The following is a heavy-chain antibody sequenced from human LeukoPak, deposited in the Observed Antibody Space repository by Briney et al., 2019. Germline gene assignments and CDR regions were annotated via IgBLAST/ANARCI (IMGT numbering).Heavy chain of an antibody. CDR3: ARDQGNWGWGRYYFDY. D-gene: IGHD7-27*01. Sequence: PSETLSLTCTVSGSSISSYYWSWIRQPPGKGLEWIGYIYYSGSTNYNPSLKSRVTISVDTSKNQFSLKLSSVTAADTAVYYCARDQGNWGWGRYYFDYWGQGTLVTVSS. J-gene: IGHJ4*02. V-gene: IGHV4-59*01. CDR2: IYYSGST. CDR1: GSSISSYY.